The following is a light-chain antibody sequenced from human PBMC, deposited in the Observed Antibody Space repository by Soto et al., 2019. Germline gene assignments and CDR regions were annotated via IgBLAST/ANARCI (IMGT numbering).Light chain of an antibody. CDR3: QHYNSYSEA. J-gene: IGKJ1*01. V-gene: IGKV1-5*03. Sequence: DIQMTQSPSTLSGSVGDRVTITCRASQTISSWLAWYQQKPGKAPKLLIYKASTLKSGVPSRFSGSGSGTEFPRTISSLQHDDFATYYCQHYNSYSEAFGQGTKVELK. CDR1: QTISSW. CDR2: KAS.